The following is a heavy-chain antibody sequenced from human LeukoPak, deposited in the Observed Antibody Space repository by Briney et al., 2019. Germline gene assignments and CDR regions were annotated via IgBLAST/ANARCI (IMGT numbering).Heavy chain of an antibody. CDR2: IYYSGST. CDR1: GGSISSSSYY. V-gene: IGHV4-39*07. D-gene: IGHD3-10*01. Sequence: PSETLSLTCTVSGGSISSSSYYWGWIRQPPGKGLEWIGSIYYSGSTYYNPSLKSRVTISVDTSKNQFSLKLSSVTAADTAVYYCARDRLVRGVYYYYGMDVWGQGTTVTVSS. CDR3: ARDRLVRGVYYYYGMDV. J-gene: IGHJ6*02.